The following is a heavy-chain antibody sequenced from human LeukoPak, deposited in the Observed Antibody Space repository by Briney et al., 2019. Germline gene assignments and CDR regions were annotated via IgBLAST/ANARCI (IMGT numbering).Heavy chain of an antibody. CDR2: ICTAGDT. V-gene: IGHV3-13*01. CDR3: ARGANGMDV. Sequence: GGSLRLSCAASGFTFSSYDMHWVRQAAGKGLEWVSAICTAGDTYYPGSVKGRFTISRENAKNSLCLQMNSLRAGDTAVYYCARGANGMDVWGQGTTVTVSS. J-gene: IGHJ6*02. CDR1: GFTFSSYD.